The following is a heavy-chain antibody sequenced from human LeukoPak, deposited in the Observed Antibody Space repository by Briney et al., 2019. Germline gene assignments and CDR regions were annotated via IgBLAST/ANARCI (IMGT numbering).Heavy chain of an antibody. CDR2: ISGSGYNT. V-gene: IGHV3-23*01. D-gene: IGHD2-2*01. CDR1: GFTFSSYA. CDR3: ARDAYCTCASCRRDFDS. Sequence: GGSLRLSCAVSGFTFSSYAISWVRQAPGTGLQWVSAISGSGYNTYYADSVKGRFTISRDNSKSTLYLQMDSLRAEDTAVYYCARDAYCTCASCRRDFDSWGQGTLVTVSS. J-gene: IGHJ4*02.